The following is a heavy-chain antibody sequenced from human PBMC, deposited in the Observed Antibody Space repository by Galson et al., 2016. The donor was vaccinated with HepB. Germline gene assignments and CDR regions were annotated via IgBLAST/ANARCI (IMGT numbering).Heavy chain of an antibody. CDR1: GFTISSYI. V-gene: IGHV3-21*01. CDR3: ARLIYRLPGTYGLDV. J-gene: IGHJ6*02. CDR2: ISSSSNYI. Sequence: SLRLSCAASGFTISSYIMDWVRQAPGKGLEWVPSISSSSNYIYYTDSVKGRFTIARDNAKNSLYLQMNSLRAEDTAVYYCARLIYRLPGTYGLDVWGQGTTVTVSS. D-gene: IGHD1/OR15-1a*01.